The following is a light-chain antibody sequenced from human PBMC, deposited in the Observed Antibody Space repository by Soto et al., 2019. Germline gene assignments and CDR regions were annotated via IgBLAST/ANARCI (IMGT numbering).Light chain of an antibody. CDR1: QSVTSSY. J-gene: IGKJ5*01. Sequence: EIVFTQSPCTLSLSPGERATLSCRASQSVTSSYLAWYQQKPGQAPRLLIFGASNRATGIPDRFSGSGSGTDFTLTISRLEPEDFAVYYCQQYDSSSITFGQGTRLEIK. V-gene: IGKV3-20*01. CDR3: QQYDSSSIT. CDR2: GAS.